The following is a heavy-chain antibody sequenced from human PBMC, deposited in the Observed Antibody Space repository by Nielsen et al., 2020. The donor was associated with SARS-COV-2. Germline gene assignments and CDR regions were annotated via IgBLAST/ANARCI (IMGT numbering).Heavy chain of an antibody. CDR3: ARGLDGYNYPTNWFDP. V-gene: IGHV4-34*01. J-gene: IGHJ5*02. D-gene: IGHD5-24*01. Sequence: WIRQPPGKGLEWIGEINHSGSTNYNPSLKSRVTISVDTSKNQFSLKLSSVTAADTAVYYCARGLDGYNYPTNWFDPWGQGTLVTVSS. CDR2: INHSGST.